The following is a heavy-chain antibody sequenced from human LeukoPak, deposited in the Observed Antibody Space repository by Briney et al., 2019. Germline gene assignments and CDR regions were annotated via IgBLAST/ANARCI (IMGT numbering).Heavy chain of an antibody. CDR2: ISGSGGTT. CDR1: GFTFSSYA. J-gene: IGHJ4*02. V-gene: IGHV3-23*01. D-gene: IGHD3-22*01. CDR3: ARGSTYYDSSGQVPFDY. Sequence: GGSLRLSCAASGFTFSSYALSWVRQAPGKGLEWVSAISGSGGTTYYADAVKGRFTISRDNAKNSLYLQMNSLRAEDTAVYYCARGSTYYDSSGQVPFDYWGQGTLVTVSS.